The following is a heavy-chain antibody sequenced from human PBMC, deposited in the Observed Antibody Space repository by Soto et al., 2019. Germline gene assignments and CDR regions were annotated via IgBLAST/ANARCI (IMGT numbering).Heavy chain of an antibody. Sequence: GGSLRLSCSASGFTFSSYAMHWVRQAPGKGLEYVSAISSNGGSTYCADSVKGRFTISRDNSKNTLYLQMSSLRAEDTAVYYCVKGGGYDFYYYGMDVWGQGTTVTVSS. V-gene: IGHV3-64D*06. J-gene: IGHJ6*02. CDR3: VKGGGYDFYYYGMDV. CDR2: ISSNGGST. CDR1: GFTFSSYA. D-gene: IGHD5-12*01.